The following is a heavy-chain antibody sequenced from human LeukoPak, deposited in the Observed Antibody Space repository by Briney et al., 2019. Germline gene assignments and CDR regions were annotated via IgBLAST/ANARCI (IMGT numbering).Heavy chain of an antibody. CDR3: ARVGHSSFFDI. CDR2: INGDGSIT. Sequence: PGGSLRLSCAASGFTFGSYWMHWVRQAPGKGLVWVSRINGDGSITSYADSVKGRFTISRDNAKNTLYLQMNSLRAEDTAVYYCARVGHSSFFDIWGQGTMVTVSS. J-gene: IGHJ3*02. V-gene: IGHV3-74*01. CDR1: GFTFGSYW. D-gene: IGHD5-12*01.